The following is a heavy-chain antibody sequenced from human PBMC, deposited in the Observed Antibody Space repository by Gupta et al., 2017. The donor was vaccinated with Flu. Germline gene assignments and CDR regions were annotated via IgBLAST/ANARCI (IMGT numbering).Heavy chain of an antibody. D-gene: IGHD1-1*01. CDR2: TSNDGSSK. J-gene: IGHJ6*02. CDR1: GFRFKNYG. CDR3: GKDWKWNHNKYGMHV. V-gene: IGHV3-30*18. Sequence: QEQVVASGGGVVQPGRSLRLSCAASGFRFKNYGMHWVRQAPGKGLEWVAVTSNDGSSKPYADSVKCRFTISRDNSKNMWYLQMNRMRTEETAVYYCGKDWKWNHNKYGMHVCGQGRTVTVSS.